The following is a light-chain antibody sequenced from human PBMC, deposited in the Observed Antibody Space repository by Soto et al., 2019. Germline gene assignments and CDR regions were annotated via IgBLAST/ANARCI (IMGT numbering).Light chain of an antibody. J-gene: IGKJ3*01. V-gene: IGKV3-20*01. CDR3: QQYGSSHEA. CDR1: QSVSSSY. Sequence: EIVLTQSPGTLSLSPGERATLSCRASQSVSSSYLAWYQQKPGQAPRLLIYGASSRATGIPDRFSGSGSGTDFTLTISRLEPEDFAVYYCQQYGSSHEAFGPGTKGDIK. CDR2: GAS.